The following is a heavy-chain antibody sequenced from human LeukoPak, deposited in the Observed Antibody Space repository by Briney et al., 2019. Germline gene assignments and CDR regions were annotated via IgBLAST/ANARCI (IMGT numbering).Heavy chain of an antibody. CDR2: ISAYNGNT. CDR3: ASVLGGSYYIGFDY. Sequence: GASVKVSCKASGYTFTSYGISWVRPAPGQGLEWMGWISAYNGNTNYARKLQGRVTMTTDTSTSTAYMELRSLRSDDTAVYYCASVLGGSYYIGFDYWGQGTLVTVSS. V-gene: IGHV1-18*01. J-gene: IGHJ4*02. CDR1: GYTFTSYG. D-gene: IGHD1-26*01.